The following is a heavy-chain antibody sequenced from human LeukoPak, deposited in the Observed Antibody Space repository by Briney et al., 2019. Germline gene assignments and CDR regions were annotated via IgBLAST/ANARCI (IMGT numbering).Heavy chain of an antibody. V-gene: IGHV3-48*03. J-gene: IGHJ4*02. Sequence: GGSLRLSCAASGFTFSSYEMNWVRQAPGKGLEWVSYVSSSGDTIYYADSVKGRFTISRDNAKNSLYLQMNSLRAEDTAVYYCARDYYYDSSGYPDYWGQGTLVTVSS. CDR1: GFTFSSYE. D-gene: IGHD3-22*01. CDR2: VSSSGDTI. CDR3: ARDYYYDSSGYPDY.